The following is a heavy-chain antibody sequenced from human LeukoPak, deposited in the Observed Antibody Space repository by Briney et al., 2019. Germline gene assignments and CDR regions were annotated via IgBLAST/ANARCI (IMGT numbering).Heavy chain of an antibody. Sequence: ASVKVSCKASGYTFTGYYMHWVRQAPGQGLEWMGWINPNSGGTNYAQKFQGRVTMTRDTSISTAYMELSRLRSDDTAVYYCARDQAMIVVPRGAAFDIWGQGTMVTVSS. J-gene: IGHJ3*02. V-gene: IGHV1-2*02. CDR3: ARDQAMIVVPRGAAFDI. D-gene: IGHD3-22*01. CDR1: GYTFTGYY. CDR2: INPNSGGT.